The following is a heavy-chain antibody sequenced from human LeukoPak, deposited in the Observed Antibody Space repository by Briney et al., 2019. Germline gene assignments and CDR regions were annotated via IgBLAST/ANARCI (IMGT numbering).Heavy chain of an antibody. D-gene: IGHD3-22*01. J-gene: IGHJ4*02. CDR2: IRSEAYGGST. CDR1: GFTFGDYA. Sequence: LPGGSLRLSCTASGFTFGDYAMSWFRQAPGKGLEWVGFIRSEAYGGSTQYAASVTGRFTISRDDSKSIAYLQMNSLKTEDTAVYYRTRVVPRYYYDSSGYSYPDFWGQGTLVTVSS. CDR3: TRVVPRYYYDSSGYSYPDF. V-gene: IGHV3-49*03.